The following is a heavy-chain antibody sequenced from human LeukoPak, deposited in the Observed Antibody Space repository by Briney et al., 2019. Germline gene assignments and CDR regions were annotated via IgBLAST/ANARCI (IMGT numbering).Heavy chain of an antibody. J-gene: IGHJ6*02. Sequence: DPLSLPCGVWGGFFSVYYWSCLRHPRGRGLEWFGEITHSGNNNYTAPLKSRVTISVDTSKNQFSLKLSSVTAADTAVYYCARGRENMITFGGVIAPHYYHGMDVWGRGTTVTVSS. CDR1: GGFFSVYY. D-gene: IGHD3-16*02. V-gene: IGHV4-34*01. CDR2: ITHSGNN. CDR3: ARGRENMITFGGVIAPHYYHGMDV.